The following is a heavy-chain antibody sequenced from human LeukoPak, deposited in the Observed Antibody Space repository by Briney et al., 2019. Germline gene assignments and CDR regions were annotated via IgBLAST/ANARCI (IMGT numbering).Heavy chain of an antibody. J-gene: IGHJ4*02. CDR2: ISGSGGST. CDR1: GFTFDDYA. CDR3: AKVMGDYPSSPIDY. V-gene: IGHV3-23*01. D-gene: IGHD4-17*01. Sequence: GRSLRLSCAASGFTFDDYAMSWVRQAPGKGLEWVSAISGSGGSTYYADSVKGRFTISRDNSKNTLYLQMNSLRAEDTAVYYCAKVMGDYPSSPIDYWGQGTLVTVSS.